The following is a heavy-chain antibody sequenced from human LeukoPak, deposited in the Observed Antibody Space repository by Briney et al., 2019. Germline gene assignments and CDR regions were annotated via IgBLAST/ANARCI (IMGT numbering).Heavy chain of an antibody. CDR2: IYHSGST. J-gene: IGHJ1*01. CDR3: ARPLFNDILTGYID. Sequence: SETLSLTCAVSGGSISSGGYSWSWIRQPPGKGLEWIGYIYHSGSTYYNPSLKSRVTISVDTSKNQFSLNLSSMTAADTAVYYCARPLFNDILTGYIDSGEGTLVTVSS. D-gene: IGHD3-9*01. CDR1: GGSISSGGYS. V-gene: IGHV4-30-2*01.